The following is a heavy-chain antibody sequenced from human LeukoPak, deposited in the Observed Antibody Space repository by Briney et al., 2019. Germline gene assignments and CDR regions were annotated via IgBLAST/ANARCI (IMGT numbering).Heavy chain of an antibody. CDR1: GGSISGYY. V-gene: IGHV4-59*08. D-gene: IGHD3-16*01. CDR2: LYYSGST. CDR3: ARLVLSYGNAFDH. Sequence: SETLSLTCTVSGGSISGYYWSWIRQPPGNGLEWIVYLYYSGSTNYNPSLKSRVTISVDTSKNHFSLRLSSVTAADTAVYYCARLVLSYGNAFDHWGQGTLVTVSS. J-gene: IGHJ4*02.